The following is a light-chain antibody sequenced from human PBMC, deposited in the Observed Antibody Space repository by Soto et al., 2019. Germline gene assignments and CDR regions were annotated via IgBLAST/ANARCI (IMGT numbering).Light chain of an antibody. J-gene: IGLJ2*01. CDR2: SNN. V-gene: IGLV1-44*01. Sequence: QSVLTQPPSVSGTPGQTVTLSCSGSSSNLGIKSVQWYQQLPETAHKLLIFSNNHRPSGVPDRFSGSKSGTSASLAISGLQSEDEAHYYCGAWDDTLNVLGFGGGTKVTVL. CDR3: GAWDDTLNVLG. CDR1: SSNLGIKS.